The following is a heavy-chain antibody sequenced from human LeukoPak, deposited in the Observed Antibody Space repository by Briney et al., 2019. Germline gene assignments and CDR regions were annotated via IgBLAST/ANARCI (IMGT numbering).Heavy chain of an antibody. CDR2: TNPNSGGT. J-gene: IGHJ6*03. CDR3: ARDRLAARVYYMDV. D-gene: IGHD6-6*01. V-gene: IGHV1-2*02. CDR1: GYTFTGYY. Sequence: ASVKVSCKASGYTFTGYYMHWVRQAPGQGLEWMGWTNPNSGGTNYAQKVQGRVTMTRDTSISTAYMELSRLRSDDTAVYYCARDRLAARVYYMDVWGKGTTVTVSS.